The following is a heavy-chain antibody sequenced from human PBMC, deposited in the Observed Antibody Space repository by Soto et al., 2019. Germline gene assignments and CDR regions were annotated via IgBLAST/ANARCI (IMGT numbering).Heavy chain of an antibody. CDR3: ARNNRDGSNYGMDV. CDR1: GGSISSYY. J-gene: IGHJ6*02. CDR2: IYYSGST. Sequence: SETLSLTCTVSGGSISSYYWSWIRQPPGKGLEWIGYIYYSGSTNYNPSLKSRVTISVDTSKNQFSLKLSSVTAADTAVYYCARNNRDGSNYGMDVWGQGTTVTVSS. D-gene: IGHD6-13*01. V-gene: IGHV4-59*01.